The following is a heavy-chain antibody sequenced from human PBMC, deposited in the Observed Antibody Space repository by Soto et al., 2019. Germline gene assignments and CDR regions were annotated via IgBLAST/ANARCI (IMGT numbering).Heavy chain of an antibody. V-gene: IGHV1-3*05. CDR1: GYTFTSYA. CDR3: AREDCSGGSCYSYYGMDV. D-gene: IGHD2-15*01. CDR2: INAGNGNT. Sequence: QVQLVQSGAEEKKPGASVKVSCKASGYTFTSYAMHWVRQAPGRRLEWMGWINAGNGNTKYSQKFQGRVTITRDTSASTAYMELSSLRSEDTAVYYCAREDCSGGSCYSYYGMDVWGQGTTDTVSS. J-gene: IGHJ6*02.